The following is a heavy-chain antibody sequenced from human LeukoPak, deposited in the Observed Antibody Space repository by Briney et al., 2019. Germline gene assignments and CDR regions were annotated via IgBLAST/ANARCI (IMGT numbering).Heavy chain of an antibody. D-gene: IGHD3-16*01. CDR1: GGSISSGSYY. CDR3: ARVKDPGGYYYYYYMDV. V-gene: IGHV4-61*02. J-gene: IGHJ6*03. Sequence: SETLSLTCTVSGGSISSGSYYWSWIRQPAGKGLEWIGRIYTSGSTNYNPSLKSRVTISVDTSKNQFSLKLSSVTAADTAVYYCARVKDPGGYYYYYYMDVWGKGTTVTVSS. CDR2: IYTSGST.